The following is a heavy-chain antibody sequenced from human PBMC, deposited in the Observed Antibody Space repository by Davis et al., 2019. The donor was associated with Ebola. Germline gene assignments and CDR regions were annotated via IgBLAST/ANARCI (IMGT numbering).Heavy chain of an antibody. CDR1: GGSFTSYY. CDR3: ARGRLRFLEWLLPTVGDMDV. V-gene: IGHV4-34*01. CDR2: IDHSGGT. J-gene: IGHJ6*03. Sequence: MPSETLSLTCAVYGGSFTSYYWTWIRQTPVMGLEWIGEIDHSGGTSFNPSLKSRVAMSVDASKNQFSLNVTSVTAADTAVYYCARGRLRFLEWLLPTVGDMDVWGKGTTVTVSS. D-gene: IGHD3-3*01.